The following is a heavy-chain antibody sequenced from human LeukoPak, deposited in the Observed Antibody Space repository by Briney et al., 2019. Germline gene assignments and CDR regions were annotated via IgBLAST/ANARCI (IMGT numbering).Heavy chain of an antibody. CDR3: ARGRLLLPY. V-gene: IGHV4-34*01. CDR2: INHSGST. Sequence: PSETLSLTCAVYGGSFSGYYWSWIRQPPGQGLEWIGEINHSGSTNYNPSLKSRVTISVDTSKNQFSLKLSSVTAADTAVYYCARGRLLLPYWGQGTLVTVSS. D-gene: IGHD2-15*01. CDR1: GGSFSGYY. J-gene: IGHJ4*02.